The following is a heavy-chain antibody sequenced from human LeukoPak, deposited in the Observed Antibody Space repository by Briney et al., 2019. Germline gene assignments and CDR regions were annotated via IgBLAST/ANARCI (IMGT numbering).Heavy chain of an antibody. CDR3: ARTTASYYYDSSGYSDY. Sequence: SETLSLTCTVSGGSISSGSYYWSWIRQPPGKGLEWIGYIYYSGSTNYNPSLKSRVTISVDTSKNQFSLKLSSVTAADTAVYYCARTTASYYYDSSGYSDYWGQGTLVTVSS. D-gene: IGHD3-22*01. CDR1: GGSISSGSYY. V-gene: IGHV4-61*01. CDR2: IYYSGST. J-gene: IGHJ4*02.